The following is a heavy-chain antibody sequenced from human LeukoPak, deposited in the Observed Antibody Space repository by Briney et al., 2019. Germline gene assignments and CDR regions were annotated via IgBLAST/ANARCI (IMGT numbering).Heavy chain of an antibody. V-gene: IGHV4-59*01. CDR1: GGSISSYY. CDR2: IYYSGST. Sequence: PSETLSLTCTVSGGSISSYYWSWIRQPPGKGLEWIGYIYYSGSTNYNPSLKSRVTISVDTSKNQFSLKLSSVTAADMAVYYCASNVGPPAFDYWGQGTLVTVSS. CDR3: ASNVGPPAFDY. J-gene: IGHJ4*02.